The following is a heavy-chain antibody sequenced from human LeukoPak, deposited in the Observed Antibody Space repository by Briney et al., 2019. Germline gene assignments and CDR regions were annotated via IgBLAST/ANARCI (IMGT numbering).Heavy chain of an antibody. D-gene: IGHD6-19*01. Sequence: PSETLSLTCTVSGGSISSSSYYWGWLRQPPGTGLEWIGSIYYSGSTYYNPSLKSRVTISVDTSKNQFSLKLSSVTAADTAVYYCARLRQWLHRRDTGYYYMYVWGKGTTVTISS. J-gene: IGHJ6*03. CDR1: GGSISSSSYY. CDR3: ARLRQWLHRRDTGYYYMYV. V-gene: IGHV4-39*07. CDR2: IYYSGST.